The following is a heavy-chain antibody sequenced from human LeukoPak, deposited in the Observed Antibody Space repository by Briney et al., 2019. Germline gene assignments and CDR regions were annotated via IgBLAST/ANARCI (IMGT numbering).Heavy chain of an antibody. CDR1: GFTFSNYG. J-gene: IGHJ4*02. D-gene: IGHD3-10*01. CDR3: VRSPDGSSYGDN. Sequence: GGSLRLSCAASGFTFSNYGMHWVRQAPGKGLEWVAFIRFDGNNEYFADSVKGRFTISRDDAKNTLSLHMNGLRAEDTGVYYCVRSPDGSSYGDNWGQGALVTVSS. V-gene: IGHV3-30*02. CDR2: IRFDGNNE.